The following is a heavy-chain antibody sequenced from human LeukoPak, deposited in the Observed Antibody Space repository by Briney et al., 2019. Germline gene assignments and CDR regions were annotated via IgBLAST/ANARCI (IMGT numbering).Heavy chain of an antibody. J-gene: IGHJ4*02. V-gene: IGHV4-30-4*08. CDR3: ARVSRAIMYFDY. Sequence: SETLSLTCAVYGGSFSGYYWSWIRQPPGKGLEWTGYIYYSGSTYYNPSLKSRVTISVDTSKNQFSLKLSSVTAADTAVYYCARVSRAIMYFDYWGQGTLVTVSS. CDR1: GGSFSGYY. CDR2: IYYSGST.